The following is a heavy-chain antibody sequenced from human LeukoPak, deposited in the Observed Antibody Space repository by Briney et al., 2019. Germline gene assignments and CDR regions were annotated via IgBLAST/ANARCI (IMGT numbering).Heavy chain of an antibody. D-gene: IGHD3-10*01. Sequence: GGSLRLSCAASGFTFSSYAMHWVRQAPGKGLEWVAVISYDGSNKYYADSVKGRFTISRDNSKNTVYLQMNSLRAEDTAVYYCARVGPIDFGSYMDVWGKGTTVTVSS. CDR1: GFTFSSYA. J-gene: IGHJ6*03. V-gene: IGHV3-30-3*01. CDR2: ISYDGSNK. CDR3: ARVGPIDFGSYMDV.